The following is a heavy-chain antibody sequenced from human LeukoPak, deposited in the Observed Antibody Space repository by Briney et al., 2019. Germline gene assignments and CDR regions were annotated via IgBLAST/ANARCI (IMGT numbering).Heavy chain of an antibody. CDR1: GGTFSSYA. Sequence: ASVKVSCKASGGTFSSYAISWVRQAPGQGLEWMGGIIPIFGTANYAQKIQGRVTITADESTSTAYMELSSLRSEDTAVYYCARAGSPVVPASFNSDWFDPWGQGTLVTVSS. V-gene: IGHV1-69*01. D-gene: IGHD2-2*01. J-gene: IGHJ5*02. CDR2: IIPIFGTA. CDR3: ARAGSPVVPASFNSDWFDP.